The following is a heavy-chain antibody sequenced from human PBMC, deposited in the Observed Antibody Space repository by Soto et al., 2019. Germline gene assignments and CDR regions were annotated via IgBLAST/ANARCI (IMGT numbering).Heavy chain of an antibody. CDR2: ISSNGGST. J-gene: IGHJ4*02. CDR3: ARDGVGYCSSTSCPFDY. D-gene: IGHD2-2*03. CDR1: GFTFSSYA. Sequence: GGSLRLSCAASGFTFSSYAMHWVRQAPGKGLEYVSAISSNGGSTYYANSVKGRFTISRDNSKNTLNLQMGSLRAEDMAVYYCARDGVGYCSSTSCPFDYWGQGTLVTVSS. V-gene: IGHV3-64*01.